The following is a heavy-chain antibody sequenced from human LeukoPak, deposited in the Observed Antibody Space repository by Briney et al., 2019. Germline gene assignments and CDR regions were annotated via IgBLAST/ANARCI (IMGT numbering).Heavy chain of an antibody. CDR1: GFTFRNYG. CDR3: ARDLGSTNYYFDY. D-gene: IGHD3-16*01. V-gene: IGHV3-33*01. CDR2: IWYDGSNK. J-gene: IGHJ4*02. Sequence: PGRSLRLSCATSGFTFRNYGFLWVRQAPGKGLEWVAVIWYDGSNKYYADSVKGRFTISRDDSKNTLYLQTNGLRAEDTAVYYCARDLGSTNYYFDYWGQGTLVTVSS.